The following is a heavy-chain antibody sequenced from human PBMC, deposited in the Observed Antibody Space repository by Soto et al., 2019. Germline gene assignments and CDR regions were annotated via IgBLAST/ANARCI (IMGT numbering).Heavy chain of an antibody. D-gene: IGHD1-26*01. V-gene: IGHV3-30*03. J-gene: IGHJ4*02. CDR2: ISYDGSHK. CDR1: GFTFSSYG. Sequence: AGGSLRLSCAASGFTFSSYGMHWVRQAPGKGLEWVAIISYDGSHKEYADSVKGRFAISRDNSENTLYLQMNNLGVEDTALYYCATSASSDHWGQGTQVTVSS. CDR3: ATSASSDH.